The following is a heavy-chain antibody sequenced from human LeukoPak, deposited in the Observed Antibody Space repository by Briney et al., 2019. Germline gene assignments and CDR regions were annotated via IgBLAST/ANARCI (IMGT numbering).Heavy chain of an antibody. D-gene: IGHD2-2*01. CDR3: ARVSVVPAAMKAFGI. V-gene: IGHV4-34*01. CDR1: GGSISSYY. J-gene: IGHJ3*02. Sequence: SETLSLTCTVSGGSISSYYWSWIRQPAGKGLEWIGEINHSGSTNYNPSLKSRVTISVDTSKNQFSLKLSSVTAADTAVYYCARVSVVPAAMKAFGIWGQGTMVTVFS. CDR2: INHSGST.